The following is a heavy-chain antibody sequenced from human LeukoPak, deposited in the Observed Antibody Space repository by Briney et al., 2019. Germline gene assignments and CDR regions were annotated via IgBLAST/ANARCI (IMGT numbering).Heavy chain of an antibody. Sequence: PSETLSLTCTVSGGSISSGGYYWGWIRQPPGKGLEWIGSICYSGSTYYNPSLKSRVTISVDTSKNQFSLKLSSVTAADTAVYYCARLFGHLFDYWGQGTLVTVSS. D-gene: IGHD3-10*01. V-gene: IGHV4-39*01. CDR3: ARLFGHLFDY. CDR2: ICYSGST. J-gene: IGHJ4*02. CDR1: GGSISSGGYY.